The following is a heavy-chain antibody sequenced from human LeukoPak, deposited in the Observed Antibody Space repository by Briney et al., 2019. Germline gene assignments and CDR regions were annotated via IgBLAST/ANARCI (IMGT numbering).Heavy chain of an antibody. J-gene: IGHJ4*02. CDR2: INHSGST. D-gene: IGHD4-17*01. V-gene: IGHV4-34*01. CDR3: ARKDYGAPYYFDY. CDR1: GGSFSGYY. Sequence: SETLSLTCAVYGGSFSGYYWSWIRQPPGKGLEWIGEINHSGSTNYNPSLKSRVTISVDTSKNQFSLKLSSVTAADTAVYYCARKDYGAPYYFDYWGQGTLVTVSS.